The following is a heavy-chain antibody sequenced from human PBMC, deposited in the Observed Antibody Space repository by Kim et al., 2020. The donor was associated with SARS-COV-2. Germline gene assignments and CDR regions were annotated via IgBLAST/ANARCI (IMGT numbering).Heavy chain of an antibody. CDR2: INPNSGGT. Sequence: ASVKVSCKTSGYTFTDYYMHWVRQAPGQGLEWMGRINPNSGGTNYAQKFQGRVTMTRDTSISTAYMELSRLRSDDTAVYYCAVYYYDNSGYDYWGQGTLVTVSS. CDR1: GYTFTDYY. J-gene: IGHJ4*02. CDR3: AVYYYDNSGYDY. D-gene: IGHD3-22*01. V-gene: IGHV1-2*06.